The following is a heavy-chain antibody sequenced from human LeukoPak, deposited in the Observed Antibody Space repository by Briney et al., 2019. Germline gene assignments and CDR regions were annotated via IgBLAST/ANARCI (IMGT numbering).Heavy chain of an antibody. D-gene: IGHD3-3*01. J-gene: IGHJ4*02. CDR1: GFTFKRSA. CDR3: AAWLRFLEWPRIDY. CDR2: IVVGSGNT. V-gene: IGHV1-58*01. Sequence: SVTVSCKASGFTFKRSAVQWVRQARGQRLEWIGWIVVGSGNTNYAQKFQERVTITRDMSTNTAYMELSNLRSEDTAVYYCAAWLRFLEWPRIDYWGQGILVTVSS.